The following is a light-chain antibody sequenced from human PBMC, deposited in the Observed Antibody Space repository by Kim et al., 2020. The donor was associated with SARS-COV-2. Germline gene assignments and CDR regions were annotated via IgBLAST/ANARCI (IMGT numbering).Light chain of an antibody. J-gene: IGLJ3*02. CDR1: GGYSTHG. Sequence: APCNITSIMRGGYSTHGIAWHKQQQEKVPRYLMKRNSDGSHSKGDGIPDRFEVSCSGPDRYLSIPSHQSEDEADYYCQTWGTDIRVFGGGTQLTVL. CDR3: QTWGTDIRV. CDR2: RNSDGSH. V-gene: IGLV4-69*01.